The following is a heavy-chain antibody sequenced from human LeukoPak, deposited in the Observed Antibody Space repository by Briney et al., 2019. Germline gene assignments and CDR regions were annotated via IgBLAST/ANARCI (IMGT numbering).Heavy chain of an antibody. V-gene: IGHV3-9*01. CDR1: GFTFDDYA. Sequence: GGSLRLSCAASGFTFDDYAMHWVRQAPGKGLEWVSGISWNSGSIGYADSVKGRFTISRDNAKNSLYLQMNSLRAEDTALYYCVKETNFRYCSGGSCYFDYWGQGTLVTVSS. D-gene: IGHD2-15*01. CDR3: VKETNFRYCSGGSCYFDY. J-gene: IGHJ4*02. CDR2: ISWNSGSI.